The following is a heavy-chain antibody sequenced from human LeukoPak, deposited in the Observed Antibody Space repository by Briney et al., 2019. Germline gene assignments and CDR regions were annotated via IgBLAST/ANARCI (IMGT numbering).Heavy chain of an antibody. V-gene: IGHV4-59*01. CDR1: GGSISSYY. CDR3: AGGVLYYDFWSGLDYYFDY. Sequence: SETLSLTCTVSGGSISSYYWSWIRQPPGKGLEWIGYIYYSGSTNYNPSLKSRVTISVDTSKNQFSLKLSSVTAAETAVYYFAGGVLYYDFWSGLDYYFDYWGQGTLVTVSS. CDR2: IYYSGST. D-gene: IGHD3-3*01. J-gene: IGHJ4*02.